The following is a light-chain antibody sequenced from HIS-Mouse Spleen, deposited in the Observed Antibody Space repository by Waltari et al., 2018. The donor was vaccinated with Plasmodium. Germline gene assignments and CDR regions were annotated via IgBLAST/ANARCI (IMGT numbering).Light chain of an antibody. CDR3: AAWDDSLNGYV. CDR2: SNK. CDR1: SSTIGSNT. Sequence: QSVLTQPPSASGTPGQRVTISCSGSSSTIGSNTVNWYQQPPGTAPKLLIYSNKQRPSGVPDRFSGSKSGTSASLAISGLQSEDEADYYCAAWDDSLNGYVFGTGTKVTVL. V-gene: IGLV1-44*01. J-gene: IGLJ1*01.